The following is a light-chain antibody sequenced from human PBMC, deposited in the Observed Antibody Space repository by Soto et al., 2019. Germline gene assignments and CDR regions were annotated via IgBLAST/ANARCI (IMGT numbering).Light chain of an antibody. J-gene: IGLJ2*01. Sequence: QSVLTQPASVSGSPGQSITISCTGTSSDVGGYNYVSWYQQHPGKAPKLMIYDVSNRPSGVSNRFSGSMSGNTASLTISGLQAEDEADYYCSSYTSSSWGVFGGGTKVTVL. V-gene: IGLV2-14*01. CDR1: SSDVGGYNY. CDR2: DVS. CDR3: SSYTSSSWGV.